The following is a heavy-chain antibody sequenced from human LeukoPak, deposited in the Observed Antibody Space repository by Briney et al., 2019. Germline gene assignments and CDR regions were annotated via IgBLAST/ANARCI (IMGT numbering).Heavy chain of an antibody. CDR2: IKQDGSEK. D-gene: IGHD2-21*02. CDR1: GFTFSSYW. J-gene: IGHJ2*01. CDR3: ARVKGDWPYWYFDL. V-gene: IGHV3-7*01. Sequence: PGGSLRLSCAASGFTFSSYWMTWVRQAPGKGLEWVANIKQDGSEKFYVDSVKGRFTISRDSAKNSLYLQMNSLRAEDTAVYYCARVKGDWPYWYFDLWGRGTLVTVSS.